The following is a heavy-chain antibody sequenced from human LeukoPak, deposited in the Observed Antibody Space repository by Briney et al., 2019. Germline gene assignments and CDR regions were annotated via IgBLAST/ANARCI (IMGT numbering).Heavy chain of an antibody. Sequence: SETLSLTCTVSGASISNYYWNWIRQPAGKGLEWIGRIYVSGRTNYDPSLKNRVTMSVDTSKSQFSLKLDSVTAADTAVYYCAGPNYYDSSGYFLGYWGQGILVTVSS. CDR1: GASISNYY. J-gene: IGHJ4*02. V-gene: IGHV4-4*07. CDR2: IYVSGRT. D-gene: IGHD3-22*01. CDR3: AGPNYYDSSGYFLGY.